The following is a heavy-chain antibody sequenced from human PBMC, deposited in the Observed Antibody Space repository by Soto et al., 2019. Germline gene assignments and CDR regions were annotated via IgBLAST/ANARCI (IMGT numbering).Heavy chain of an antibody. J-gene: IGHJ4*02. D-gene: IGHD3-22*01. CDR2: ISYDGSNK. CDR1: GFTFSSYA. V-gene: IGHV3-30-3*01. Sequence: SLRLSCAASGFTFSSYAMHWVRQAPGKGLEWVAVISYDGSNKYYADSVKGRFTISRDNSKNTLYLQMNSLRAEDTAVYYCARVFVTYYYDSSGYSNFDYWGQGTLVTSPQ. CDR3: ARVFVTYYYDSSGYSNFDY.